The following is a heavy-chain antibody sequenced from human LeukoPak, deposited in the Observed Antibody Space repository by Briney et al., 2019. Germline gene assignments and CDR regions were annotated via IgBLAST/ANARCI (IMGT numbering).Heavy chain of an antibody. V-gene: IGHV3-20*04. CDR2: INWNGGST. J-gene: IGHJ3*02. CDR3: ARVRNGYSYDAFDI. CDR1: GFTFDDYG. Sequence: GGSLRLSCAASGFTFDDYGMSWVRPAPGKGLGWVSGINWNGGSTGYADSVKGRFTISRDNAKNSLYLQMNSLRAEDTALYYCARVRNGYSYDAFDIWGQGTMVTVSS. D-gene: IGHD5-24*01.